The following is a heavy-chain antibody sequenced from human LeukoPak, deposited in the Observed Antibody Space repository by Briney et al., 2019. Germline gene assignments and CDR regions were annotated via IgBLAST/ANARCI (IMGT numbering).Heavy chain of an antibody. CDR3: ARPPWGYDYVWGSYLKDSDAFDI. V-gene: IGHV3-30*04. Sequence: GGSLRLSCAASGFTFSSYAMHWVRQAPGKGLEWVAVISYDGSNKYYADSVKGRFTTSRDNSKNTLYLQMNSLRAEDTAVYYCARPPWGYDYVWGSYLKDSDAFDIWGQGTMVTVSS. CDR1: GFTFSSYA. J-gene: IGHJ3*02. D-gene: IGHD3-16*02. CDR2: ISYDGSNK.